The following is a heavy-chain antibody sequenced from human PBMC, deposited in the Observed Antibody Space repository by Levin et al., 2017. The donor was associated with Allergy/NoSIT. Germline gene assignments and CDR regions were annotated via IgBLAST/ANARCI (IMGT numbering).Heavy chain of an antibody. CDR1: GFTFSTYG. Sequence: GGSLRLSCAASGFTFSTYGMHWVRQAPGKGLEWVAVISYDGSNEYYGDSVKGRFTIYRDNSKDTLYLQMNSLRAEDTAVYYCAKDHRSWLVYYFDYWGQGTLVTVSS. D-gene: IGHD6-19*01. J-gene: IGHJ4*02. CDR3: AKDHRSWLVYYFDY. V-gene: IGHV3-30*18. CDR2: ISYDGSNE.